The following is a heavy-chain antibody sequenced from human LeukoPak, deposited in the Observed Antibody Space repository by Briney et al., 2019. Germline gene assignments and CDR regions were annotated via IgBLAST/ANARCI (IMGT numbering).Heavy chain of an antibody. J-gene: IGHJ5*02. CDR3: ARGSGSWWANWFDP. V-gene: IGHV4-34*01. CDR1: GGSFSGYY. Sequence: KSSETLSLTCAVYGGSFSGYYWSWIRQPPGKGLEWIGEINHSGSTNYNPSLKGRVTISVDTSKNQFSLKLSSVTAADTAVYYCARGSGSWWANWFDPWGQGTLVTVSS. CDR2: INHSGST. D-gene: IGHD6-13*01.